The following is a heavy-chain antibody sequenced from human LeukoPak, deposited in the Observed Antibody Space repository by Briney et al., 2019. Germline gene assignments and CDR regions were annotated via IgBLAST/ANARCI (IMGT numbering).Heavy chain of an antibody. CDR3: AKAPRRNYCSSTSCSSTNNWFDP. Sequence: GGSLRLPCAASGYTFSSYAMSWVRQAPGKGLEWVSAISGSGGSTYYADSVKGRFTISRDNSKNTLYLQMNSLRAEDTAVYYCAKAPRRNYCSSTSCSSTNNWFDPWGQGTLVTVSS. V-gene: IGHV3-23*01. CDR1: GYTFSSYA. CDR2: ISGSGGST. D-gene: IGHD2-2*01. J-gene: IGHJ5*02.